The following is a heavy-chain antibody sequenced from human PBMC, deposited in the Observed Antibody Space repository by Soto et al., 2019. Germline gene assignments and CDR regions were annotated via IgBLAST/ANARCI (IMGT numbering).Heavy chain of an antibody. CDR1: GYSFSNSY. Sequence: ASVKVSCKAYGYSFSNSYVVWVRQAPGQGLEWMGVINPAGGSTSYAQKYQDRDNMTRDMSTSTAFMEMSSLRSEDTAVYYCAGGGLWFGELFSNYYYGMDVWGQGTTVTVS. CDR3: AGGGLWFGELFSNYYYGMDV. J-gene: IGHJ6*02. CDR2: INPAGGST. V-gene: IGHV1-46*01. D-gene: IGHD3-10*01.